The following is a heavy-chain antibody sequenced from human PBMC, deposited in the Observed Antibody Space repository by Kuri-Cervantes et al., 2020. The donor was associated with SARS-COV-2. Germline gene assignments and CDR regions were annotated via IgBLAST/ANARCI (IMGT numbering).Heavy chain of an antibody. J-gene: IGHJ3*02. CDR1: GFTFSSYA. Sequence: LSLTCAASGFTFSSYAMHWVRQAPGKGLEWVAVISYDGSNKYYADSVKGRFTISRDNSKNTLYLQMNSLRAEDTAVYYCARDRVVEAFDIWGQGTMVTVSS. D-gene: IGHD2-15*01. CDR3: ARDRVVEAFDI. CDR2: ISYDGSNK. V-gene: IGHV3-30-3*01.